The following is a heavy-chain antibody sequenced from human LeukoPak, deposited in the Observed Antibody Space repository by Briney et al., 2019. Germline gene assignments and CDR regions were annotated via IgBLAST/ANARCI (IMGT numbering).Heavy chain of an antibody. Sequence: SETLSLTCTVSGGSISGYYWSWIRQPAGKGLEWIGRIYSSGSTNYNPSLKSRVTMSVDTSKNQLSLKLNSVTVADTAVYYCVKEGVWSGWFDTWGQGTQVTVSS. CDR1: GGSISGYY. J-gene: IGHJ5*02. CDR3: VKEGVWSGWFDT. V-gene: IGHV4-4*07. CDR2: IYSSGST. D-gene: IGHD2-21*01.